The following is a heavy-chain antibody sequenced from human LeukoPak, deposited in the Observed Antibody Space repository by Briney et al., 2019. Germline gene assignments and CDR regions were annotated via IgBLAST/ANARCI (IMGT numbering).Heavy chain of an antibody. V-gene: IGHV4-59*01. CDR3: ARAVRWLLQPTFDY. D-gene: IGHD5-24*01. CDR1: GDSIRSNY. CDR2: IYYSGST. Sequence: KPSENLSLTCTVSGDSIRSNYWSWIRQPPGKGLEWIGHIYYSGSTNYNPSLKSRVTISVDTSTNQISLTLSSVTAADTAVYYCARAVRWLLQPTFDYWGQGSLVTVSS. J-gene: IGHJ4*02.